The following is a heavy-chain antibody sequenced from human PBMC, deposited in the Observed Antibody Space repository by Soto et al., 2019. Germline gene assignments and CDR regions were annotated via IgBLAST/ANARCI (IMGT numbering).Heavy chain of an antibody. D-gene: IGHD3-22*01. CDR2: TYPVDAET. J-gene: IGHJ4*02. V-gene: IGHV5-51*01. CDR3: ARQPTVFDSSGSYPPPYGY. CDR1: GYSFSRYW. Sequence: GASLKISCKGSGYSFSRYWIGWVRQMPGKGLEWMGNTYPVDAETTYAPSFQGQVTISADKSISTAYLQWSSLKASDTAMYYCARQPTVFDSSGSYPPPYGYWGQGTLGTVS.